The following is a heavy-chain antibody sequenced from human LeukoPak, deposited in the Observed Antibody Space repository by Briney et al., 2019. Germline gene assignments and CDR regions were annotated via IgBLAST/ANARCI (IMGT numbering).Heavy chain of an antibody. CDR1: GFTFSSYA. CDR3: ARDRSSSGYYPFDY. D-gene: IGHD3-22*01. Sequence: GGSLRLSCAASGFTFSSYAMSWVRQAPGKGPEWVSYISTTGSTIYYADSVKGRFTISRDNAKNSLYLQMNSLRDEDTAVYYCARDRSSSGYYPFDYWGQGTLVTVSS. V-gene: IGHV3-48*02. J-gene: IGHJ4*02. CDR2: ISTTGSTI.